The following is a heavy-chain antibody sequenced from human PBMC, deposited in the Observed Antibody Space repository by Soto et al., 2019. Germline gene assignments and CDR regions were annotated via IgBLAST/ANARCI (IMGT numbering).Heavy chain of an antibody. CDR3: ARVRGGELYDGMDV. V-gene: IGHV1-46*01. D-gene: IGHD3-10*01. CDR2: INPSGGST. Sequence: QVQLVQSGAEVKKPGASVKVSCKASGYTFTSYYIHCVRQAPGQGLEWLGVINPSGGSTSYAQKFQGRVTMTREKSTSTFYMELSSLRSEDTAVYYCARVRGGELYDGMDVWGQGTTVTVSS. J-gene: IGHJ6*02. CDR1: GYTFTSYY.